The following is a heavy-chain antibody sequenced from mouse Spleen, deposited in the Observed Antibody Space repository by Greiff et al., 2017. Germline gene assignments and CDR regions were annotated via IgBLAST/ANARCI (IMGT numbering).Heavy chain of an antibody. J-gene: IGHJ1*01. V-gene: IGHV1-4*01. CDR2: INPSSGYT. D-gene: IGHD4-1*01. Sequence: QVQLKESGAELARPGASVKMSCKASGYTFTSYNMHWVKQSPGQGLEWIGYINPSSGYTKYNQKFKDKATLTADKSSSTAYMQLSSLTYEDSAVYYCARTGSWGYFDVWGAGTTVTVSS. CDR3: ARTGSWGYFDV. CDR1: GYTFTSYN.